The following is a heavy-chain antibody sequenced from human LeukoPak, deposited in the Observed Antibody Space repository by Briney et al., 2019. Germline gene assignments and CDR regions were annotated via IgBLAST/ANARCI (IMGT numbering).Heavy chain of an antibody. J-gene: IGHJ4*02. CDR1: GFTITNFW. Sequence: GGSLRLSCAVSGFTITNFWMSWVRQAPGKGLEWVANIKQDGSGEFYVDSVKGRFTISRDSAKNSLYLHMNSLRHEDTAVYYCARDLFDYWDQGTLVTVSS. CDR3: ARDLFDY. V-gene: IGHV3-7*01. CDR2: IKQDGSGE.